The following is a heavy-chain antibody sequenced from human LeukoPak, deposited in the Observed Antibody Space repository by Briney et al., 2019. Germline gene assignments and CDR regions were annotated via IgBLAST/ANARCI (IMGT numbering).Heavy chain of an antibody. Sequence: GGSLRLSCAASGFTFSNYGIHGVRQAPGKGREGVANIWSDGSNKYYADSVKGRFTISRDNSKNTLYLQMNSLRAEDTAVYYCARDRGDYDFWSGYYSGLNFWGQGTLVTVSS. CDR1: GFTFSNYG. CDR3: ARDRGDYDFWSGYYSGLNF. CDR2: IWSDGSNK. D-gene: IGHD3-3*01. V-gene: IGHV3-33*01. J-gene: IGHJ4*02.